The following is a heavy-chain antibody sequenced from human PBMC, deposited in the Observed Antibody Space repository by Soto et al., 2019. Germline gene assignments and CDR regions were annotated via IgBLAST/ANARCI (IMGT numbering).Heavy chain of an antibody. J-gene: IGHJ2*01. CDR2: IYYSGST. CDR1: GGSFSSTSYY. D-gene: IGHD2-2*01. V-gene: IGHV4-39*01. Sequence: QLRLQESGPGLVKPSATLSLTCTVSGGSFSSTSYYWGWIRKTPGQGLVWMGSIYYSGSTLQNPSLKSRITTSIDTSHNQFSLQMTSSTAADTAVYYCARHWAPVSAAQYRYFDLWGRGTLVTVSS. CDR3: ARHWAPVSAAQYRYFDL.